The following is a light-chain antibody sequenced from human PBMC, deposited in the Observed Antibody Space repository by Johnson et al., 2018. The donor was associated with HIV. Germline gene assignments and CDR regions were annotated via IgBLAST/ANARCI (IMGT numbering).Light chain of an antibody. J-gene: IGLJ1*01. Sequence: QSVLTQPPSVSAAPGQKVTISCSGSSSNIGNNYVSWYQQLPGTAPKVLIYDNNKRPSGIPDRFSGSKSGTSATLGITGLQTGDEADYYCGTWDSSLGKVFGTGTKVTVL. CDR2: DNN. CDR1: SSNIGNNY. V-gene: IGLV1-51*01. CDR3: GTWDSSLGKV.